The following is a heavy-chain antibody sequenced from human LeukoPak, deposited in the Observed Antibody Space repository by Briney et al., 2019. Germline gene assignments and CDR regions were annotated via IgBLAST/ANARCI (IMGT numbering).Heavy chain of an antibody. CDR3: ARVQYTSGSYYFDY. CDR1: GGSISSGTYY. CDR2: IYYSGST. V-gene: IGHV4-61*01. J-gene: IGHJ4*02. Sequence: SETLSLTCTVSGGSISSGTYYWSWIRQPPGKGLEWIGYIYYSGSTNYNPSLKSRVTISVATSKNQFSLSLNSVTAADTAVYYCARVQYTSGSYYFDYWGQGTLVTVSS. D-gene: IGHD3-10*01.